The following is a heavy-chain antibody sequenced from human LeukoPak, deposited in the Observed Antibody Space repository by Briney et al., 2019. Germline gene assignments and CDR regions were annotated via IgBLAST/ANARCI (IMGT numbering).Heavy chain of an antibody. CDR3: ARVRSGDYMGHDDAFDA. V-gene: IGHV5-51*01. CDR2: IFPGDSQT. Sequence: GESLQISCQGSGYIYTRYWVGWVRQMPGKGLEWMGIIFPGDSQTRYSPSFQGQVTISVDKYISTAYLQWSSLRASDTAMYYCARVRSGDYMGHDDAFDAWGQGTLVTVSS. D-gene: IGHD4-17*01. J-gene: IGHJ3*01. CDR1: GYIYTRYW.